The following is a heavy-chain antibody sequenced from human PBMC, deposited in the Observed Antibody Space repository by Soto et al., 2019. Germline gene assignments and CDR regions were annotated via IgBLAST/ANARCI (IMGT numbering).Heavy chain of an antibody. CDR3: ARPIVGAIKGVYYYYGMDV. Sequence: QVQLVQSGAEVKKPGSSVKVSCKASGCTFSSCAISWVRQAPGQGLEWMGGIIPIFGTANYAQKFQGRVTITADESTSTAYMELSSLRSEDTAVYYCARPIVGAIKGVYYYYGMDVWGQGTTVTVSS. J-gene: IGHJ6*02. CDR2: IIPIFGTA. CDR1: GCTFSSCA. D-gene: IGHD1-26*01. V-gene: IGHV1-69*01.